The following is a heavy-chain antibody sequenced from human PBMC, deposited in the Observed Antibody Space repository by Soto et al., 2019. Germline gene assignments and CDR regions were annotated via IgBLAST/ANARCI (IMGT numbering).Heavy chain of an antibody. Sequence: GASVKVSCKASGYTFTSYDINWVRQATGQGLEWMGWMNPNSGNTGYAQKFQGRVTMTRNTSISTAYMELSSLRSEDTAVYYCARSSSSWNRKNYYYYGMDVWGQGTTVTRLL. V-gene: IGHV1-8*01. CDR3: ARSSSSWNRKNYYYYGMDV. CDR2: MNPNSGNT. D-gene: IGHD6-13*01. CDR1: GYTFTSYD. J-gene: IGHJ6*02.